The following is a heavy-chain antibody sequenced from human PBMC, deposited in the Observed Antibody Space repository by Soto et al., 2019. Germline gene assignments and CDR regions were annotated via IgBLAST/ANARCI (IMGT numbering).Heavy chain of an antibody. CDR2: VSRAGTYT. V-gene: IGHV3-23*01. D-gene: IGHD3-16*01. CDR1: GFTFSSYA. J-gene: IGHJ5*02. CDR3: VKYTVTEDLGES. Sequence: EVQLLESGGDVVRPGGSLRLSCAASGFTFSSYAMCWVRQAPGKGLEWVAGVSRAGTYTFYADSVRGRFSISRDNSRDTVDLYMNALRGDDPAVYFCVKYTVTEDLGESWGQGTLVSVSS.